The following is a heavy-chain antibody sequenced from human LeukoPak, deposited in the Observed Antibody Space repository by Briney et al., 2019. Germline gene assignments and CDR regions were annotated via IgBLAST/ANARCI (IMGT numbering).Heavy chain of an antibody. V-gene: IGHV1-46*01. CDR3: ARDSGEYYFDY. CDR2: INPSGGST. Sequence: ASVKVSCKASGGTFSSYAISWVRQAPGQGLEWMGIINPSGGSTSYAQKFQGRVTMTRDTYTSTVYMELSSLRSEDTAVYYCARDSGEYYFDYWGQGTLVTVSS. D-gene: IGHD1-26*01. J-gene: IGHJ4*02. CDR1: GGTFSSYA.